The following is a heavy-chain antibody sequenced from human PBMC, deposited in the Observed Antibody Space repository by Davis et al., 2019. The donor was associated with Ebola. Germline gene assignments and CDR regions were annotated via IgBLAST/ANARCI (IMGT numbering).Heavy chain of an antibody. Sequence: SETLSLTCTVSGGSISSSSYYWGWIRQPPGKGLEWIGSIYYSGSTYYNPSLKSRVTISVDTSKNQFSLKLSSVTAADTAVYYCARQRGEDYYDSSGYYSYYFDYWGQGTLVTVSS. V-gene: IGHV4-39*01. CDR2: IYYSGST. D-gene: IGHD3-22*01. J-gene: IGHJ4*02. CDR1: GGSISSSSYY. CDR3: ARQRGEDYYDSSGYYSYYFDY.